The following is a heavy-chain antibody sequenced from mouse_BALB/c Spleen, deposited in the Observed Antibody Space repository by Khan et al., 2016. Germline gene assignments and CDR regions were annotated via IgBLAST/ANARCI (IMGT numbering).Heavy chain of an antibody. CDR2: IWSGGST. CDR1: GFSLTRYG. CDR3: ASTGSDAMDY. V-gene: IGHV2-2*02. Sequence: QVQLKESGPGLVQPSQSLSITCTVSGFSLTRYGVHWVRQSPGKGLEWLGVIWSGGSTDSNATFISRLSISKDNSKSQVFFKMNSLQANDTARYYCASTGSDAMDYWGQGTSVTVSA. J-gene: IGHJ4*01. D-gene: IGHD4-1*02.